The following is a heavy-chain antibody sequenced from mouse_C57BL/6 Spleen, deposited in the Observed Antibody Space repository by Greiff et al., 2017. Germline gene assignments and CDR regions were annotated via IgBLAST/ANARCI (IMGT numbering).Heavy chain of an antibody. Sequence: DVKLVESGGGLVKPGGSLTLSCAASGFTFSDYGMHWVRQAPEQGLEWVAYISRGSSTIYYADTVKGRFTISRDNAKNTLFLQMTSLRAEETAVYYCATSSPYAMDYWGQGTSVTVSS. V-gene: IGHV5-17*01. D-gene: IGHD1-1*01. J-gene: IGHJ4*01. CDR1: GFTFSDYG. CDR2: ISRGSSTI. CDR3: ATSSPYAMDY.